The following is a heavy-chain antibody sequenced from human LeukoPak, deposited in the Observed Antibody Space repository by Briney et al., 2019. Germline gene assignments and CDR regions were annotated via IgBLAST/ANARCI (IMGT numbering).Heavy chain of an antibody. V-gene: IGHV4-61*02. CDR2: IYTSGST. CDR1: GGSISSGSYY. J-gene: IGHJ4*02. D-gene: IGHD2-15*01. Sequence: SETLSLTCNVSGGSISSGSYYWSWIRQPAGKGLEWIGRIYTSGSTNYNPSLKSRVTISVDTSKNQFSLKLSSVTAADTAVYYCARTTLSYCSGGSCYSGGFDYWGQGTLVTVSS. CDR3: ARTTLSYCSGGSCYSGGFDY.